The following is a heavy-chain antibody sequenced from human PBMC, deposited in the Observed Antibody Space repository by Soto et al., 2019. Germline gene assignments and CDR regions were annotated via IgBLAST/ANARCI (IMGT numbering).Heavy chain of an antibody. Sequence: GGSLRLSCAASGFTFSSYSMNWVRQAPGKGLEWVSSISSSRSYIYYTDSVKGRFTISRDNAKNSLYLQMNSLRAEDTAVYYCANLGKDESSGWSTAFDIWGQGTMVTVSS. CDR1: GFTFSSYS. V-gene: IGHV3-21*01. CDR3: ANLGKDESSGWSTAFDI. D-gene: IGHD6-19*01. J-gene: IGHJ3*02. CDR2: ISSSRSYI.